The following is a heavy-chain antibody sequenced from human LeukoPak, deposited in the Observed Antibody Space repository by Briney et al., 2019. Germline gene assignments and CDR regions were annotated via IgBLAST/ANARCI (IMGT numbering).Heavy chain of an antibody. CDR1: GYTFTSYA. J-gene: IGHJ3*02. CDR2: INAGNGNT. Sequence: GASVKVSWKASGYTFTSYAMHWVRQAPAQRLEWMGWINAGNGNTKYSQKFQGRVTITRDTSASTAYMELSSLRSEDTAVYYCARWTSITMVRGADAFDIWGQGTMVTVSS. V-gene: IGHV1-3*01. D-gene: IGHD3-10*01. CDR3: ARWTSITMVRGADAFDI.